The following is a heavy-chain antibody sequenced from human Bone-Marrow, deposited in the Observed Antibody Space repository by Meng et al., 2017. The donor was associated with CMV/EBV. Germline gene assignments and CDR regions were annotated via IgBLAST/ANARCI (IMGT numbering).Heavy chain of an antibody. CDR1: GFTFSDYY. Sequence: GESLKISCAASGFTFSDYYMSWIRQAPGKGLEWVSYISSSGSTIYYADSVKGRFTISRDNSKNTLYLQMNSLRAEDTAVYYCARIAAAALKPYYYGMDVWGQGTTVTVS. D-gene: IGHD6-13*01. CDR2: ISSSGSTI. CDR3: ARIAAAALKPYYYGMDV. V-gene: IGHV3-11*04. J-gene: IGHJ6*02.